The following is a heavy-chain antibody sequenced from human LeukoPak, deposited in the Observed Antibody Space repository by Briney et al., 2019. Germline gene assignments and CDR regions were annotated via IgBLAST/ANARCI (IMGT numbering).Heavy chain of an antibody. V-gene: IGHV4-38-2*01. D-gene: IGHD1-26*01. J-gene: IGHJ5*02. CDR1: GYSISSGYY. CDR2: IYHSGST. CDR3: ARHEYSGSYYGLSWFDP. Sequence: PSETLSLTRAVSGYSISSGYYWGWIRQPPGKGLEWIGSIYHSGSTYYNPSLKSRVTISVDTSKNQLSLKLSSLTAADTAVYYCARHEYSGSYYGLSWFDPWGQGTLVTVSS.